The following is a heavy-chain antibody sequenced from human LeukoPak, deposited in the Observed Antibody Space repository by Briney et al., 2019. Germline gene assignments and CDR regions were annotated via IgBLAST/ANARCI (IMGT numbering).Heavy chain of an antibody. V-gene: IGHV3-23*01. D-gene: IGHD3-16*01. CDR2: LSASGDYT. CDR3: AKKPAIITYPFDN. J-gene: IGHJ4*02. CDR1: GFTFSNYA. Sequence: PGGSLRLSCAGSGFTFSNYAMGWVRQAPGEGLGWVAVLSASGDYTAYGDSVKGRFTISRDTSQNTVFLQMNSLRAEETAVYYCAKKPAIITYPFDNWGQGTMVTVSS.